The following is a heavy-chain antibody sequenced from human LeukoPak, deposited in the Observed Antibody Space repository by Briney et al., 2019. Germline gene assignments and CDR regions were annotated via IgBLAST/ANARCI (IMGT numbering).Heavy chain of an antibody. CDR2: INDSGAST. J-gene: IGHJ1*01. Sequence: AGTLTLSCAASGFTFRKYAMSWVRQAPGKGLEWVSDINDSGASTYYADSVKGRITISIDNSKNTLYLQMNSLRAEDTAVDYCARVAVADIVSGYFQHWGQGTLVTVSS. CDR3: ARVAVADIVSGYFQH. V-gene: IGHV3-23*01. CDR1: GFTFRKYA. D-gene: IGHD6-19*01.